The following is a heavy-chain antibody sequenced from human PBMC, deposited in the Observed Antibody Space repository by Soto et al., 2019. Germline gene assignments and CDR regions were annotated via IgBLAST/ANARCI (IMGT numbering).Heavy chain of an antibody. CDR3: ATLLGESYDSRH. D-gene: IGHD1-26*01. V-gene: IGHV3-30*03. CDR2: ISSDGSDK. Sequence: QVQLVESGGGVVQPGRSLRLSCAASGFAFSSFVMQWVRQAPGKGLEWVAAISSDGSDKYYAVAVKGRFTMSRDNSKNTLYLQLSSLTTDDTAVYYCATLLGESYDSRHWCQGTLVVVYS. CDR1: GFAFSSFV. J-gene: IGHJ4*02.